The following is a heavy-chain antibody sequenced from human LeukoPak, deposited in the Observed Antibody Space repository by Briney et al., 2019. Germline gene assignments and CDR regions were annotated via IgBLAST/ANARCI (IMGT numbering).Heavy chain of an antibody. CDR1: GFTFSSYW. V-gene: IGHV3-74*03. Sequence: GGSLRLSCAASGFTFSSYWMHWVRQAPGKGLVWVSTINTDGRSTKYADSVKGRFTISRDNAKNTLYLQMNSLRVEDTAVYYCARGAGIATTGSYRYAFDIWGQGTMVSVSS. CDR2: INTDGRST. D-gene: IGHD6-13*01. CDR3: ARGAGIATTGSYRYAFDI. J-gene: IGHJ3*02.